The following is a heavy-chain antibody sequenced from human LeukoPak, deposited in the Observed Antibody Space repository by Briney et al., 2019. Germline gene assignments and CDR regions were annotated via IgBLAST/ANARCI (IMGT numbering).Heavy chain of an antibody. CDR2: ISGSGGST. Sequence: PGGSLRLSCAASGFTFSSYAMSWVRQAPGKGLEWVSAISGSGGSTYYADSVKGRFTISRDNSKNTLYLQMNSLRAEDTAVYYCAKERSAYYDFWSGYTFGGQGTLVTVSS. J-gene: IGHJ4*02. CDR1: GFTFSSYA. D-gene: IGHD3-3*01. CDR3: AKERSAYYDFWSGYTF. V-gene: IGHV3-23*01.